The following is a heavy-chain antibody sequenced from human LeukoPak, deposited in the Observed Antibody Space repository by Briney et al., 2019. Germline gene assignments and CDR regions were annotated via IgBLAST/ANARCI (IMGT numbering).Heavy chain of an antibody. CDR2: IYPGDSDT. Sequence: GESLKISCKGSGYSFTTYCIVWVRQMPGKGLEWMGIIYPGDSDTRYSPSFQGQVTISADKSISTAYLQWSSLKASDTAMYYCARSEAYSSSWSDAFDIWGQGTMVTVSS. D-gene: IGHD6-13*01. CDR1: GYSFTTYC. V-gene: IGHV5-51*01. CDR3: ARSEAYSSSWSDAFDI. J-gene: IGHJ3*02.